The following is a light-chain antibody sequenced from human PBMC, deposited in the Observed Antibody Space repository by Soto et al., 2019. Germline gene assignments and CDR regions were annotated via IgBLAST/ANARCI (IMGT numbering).Light chain of an antibody. CDR3: KQYYSTPPA. Sequence: EVVLTQSPATLSVSPGEGVTLSCRASQGIGDTLAWYQHKPGQTPRLLIYDTSARATGVPARFSGSGSGTDFTLTIRSLQAEEVAVYYCKQYYSTPPAVGPGTKVDIK. V-gene: IGKV3-15*01. CDR1: QGIGDT. CDR2: DTS. J-gene: IGKJ3*01.